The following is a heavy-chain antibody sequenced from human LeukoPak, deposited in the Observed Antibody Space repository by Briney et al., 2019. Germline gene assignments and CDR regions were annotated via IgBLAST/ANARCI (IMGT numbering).Heavy chain of an antibody. Sequence: SETLSLTCTVSGGSVSSGSYFWSWIRQPPGRGLEWIGYIYYSGSTKYNPSLKSRVSISLDTSKNQISLKLSSVTAADTAVYYCARDDKWLQRWGQGTLVTVSS. J-gene: IGHJ4*02. CDR2: IYYSGST. CDR3: ARDDKWLQR. D-gene: IGHD6-19*01. V-gene: IGHV4-61*01. CDR1: GGSVSSGSYF.